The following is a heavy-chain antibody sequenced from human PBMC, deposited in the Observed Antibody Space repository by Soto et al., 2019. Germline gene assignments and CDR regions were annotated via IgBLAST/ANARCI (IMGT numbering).Heavy chain of an antibody. Sequence: QVQLVQSGAEVKKPGSSVKVSCKASGGTFSSYAISWVRQAPGQGLEWMGGIIPIFGTANYAQKFQGRVTINAEESTSTAYMELSSLRSDDTAVYYCARAGIAAAGGYYYYGMDVWGQGTTVTVSS. D-gene: IGHD6-13*01. CDR3: ARAGIAAAGGYYYYGMDV. CDR2: IIPIFGTA. V-gene: IGHV1-69*01. J-gene: IGHJ6*02. CDR1: GGTFSSYA.